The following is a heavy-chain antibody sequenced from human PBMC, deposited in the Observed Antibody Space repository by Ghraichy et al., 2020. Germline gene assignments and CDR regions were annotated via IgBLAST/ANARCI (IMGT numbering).Heavy chain of an antibody. Sequence: SETLSLTCTVSGGSISSSSYYWGWIRQPPGKGLELIGNVYYTGSTYYNPSLKSRVSISVDMSKNQFSLKLSSVTAADTAVYYCARPGSYCNYGFDVWGQGTKVTVSS. CDR2: VYYTGST. CDR3: ARPGSYCNYGFDV. J-gene: IGHJ6*02. V-gene: IGHV4-39*01. CDR1: GGSISSSSYY.